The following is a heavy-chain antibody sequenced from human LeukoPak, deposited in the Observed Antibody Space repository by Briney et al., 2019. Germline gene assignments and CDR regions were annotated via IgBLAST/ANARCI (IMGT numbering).Heavy chain of an antibody. Sequence: GGPLRLSCAASGFTFSSYEMNWVRQAPGKGLEWVSYISSSGSTMYYADSVKGRFTISRDNAKNSLYLQMNSLRAEDTAVYYCARGATQIDYWGQGTLVTVSS. V-gene: IGHV3-48*03. CDR1: GFTFSSYE. J-gene: IGHJ4*02. D-gene: IGHD1-26*01. CDR3: ARGATQIDY. CDR2: ISSSGSTM.